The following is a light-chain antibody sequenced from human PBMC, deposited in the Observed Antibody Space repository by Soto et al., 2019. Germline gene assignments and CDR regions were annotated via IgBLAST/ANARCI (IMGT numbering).Light chain of an antibody. CDR3: QVGDSRSDGV. J-gene: IGLJ1*01. CDR2: DGS. Sequence: SYELTQPPSVSVAPGQTARITCGGNNIGSKSVHWYQQKPGQAPVLVVYDGSDRPSGIPERFSGSNSGNTSTLTISRVEAGDEADDYWQVGDSRSDGVFGTGTKFT. CDR1: NIGSKS. V-gene: IGLV3-21*02.